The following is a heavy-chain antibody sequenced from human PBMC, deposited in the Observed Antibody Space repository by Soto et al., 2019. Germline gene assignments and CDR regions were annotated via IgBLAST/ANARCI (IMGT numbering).Heavy chain of an antibody. CDR3: ARVNLGYGSGSYPDTDFDY. V-gene: IGHV4-31*11. Sequence: LSLTCAVSGGSISSSGYYWSWIRQHPGKGLEWIGYIYYSGSTYYNPSLKSRVTISVDTSKNQFSLKLSSVTAADTAVYYCARVNLGYGSGSYPDTDFDYWGQGTLVTVSS. CDR1: GGSISSSGYY. D-gene: IGHD3-10*01. CDR2: IYYSGST. J-gene: IGHJ4*02.